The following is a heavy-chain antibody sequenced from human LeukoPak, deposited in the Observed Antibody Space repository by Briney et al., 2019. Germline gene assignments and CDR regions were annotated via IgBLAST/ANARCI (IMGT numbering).Heavy chain of an antibody. V-gene: IGHV1-58*02. CDR3: ARLYRLQAGYYMDV. Sequence: SVKVSCKASGFTFTSSAMQWVRQARGQRLEWIGWIVVGSGNTNYAQKFQERVTITRDMSTSTAYMELSSLRSEDTAVYYCARLYRLQAGYYMDVWRKGTTVTVSS. D-gene: IGHD3-16*02. CDR1: GFTFTSSA. J-gene: IGHJ6*03. CDR2: IVVGSGNT.